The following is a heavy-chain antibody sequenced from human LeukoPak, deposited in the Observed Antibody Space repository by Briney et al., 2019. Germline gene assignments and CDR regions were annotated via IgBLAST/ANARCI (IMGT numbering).Heavy chain of an antibody. V-gene: IGHV3-48*03. J-gene: IGHJ4*02. D-gene: IGHD2-2*01. Sequence: GGSLRLSCAASGFTFSSYEMNWVRQAPGKGLEWVSYISSSGSTIYYADSVKGRFTISRDNAKNSLYLQMNSLRAEDTAIYYCARDGKGCTSTRCYEWFDYWGQGTLVTVSS. CDR3: ARDGKGCTSTRCYEWFDY. CDR2: ISSSGSTI. CDR1: GFTFSSYE.